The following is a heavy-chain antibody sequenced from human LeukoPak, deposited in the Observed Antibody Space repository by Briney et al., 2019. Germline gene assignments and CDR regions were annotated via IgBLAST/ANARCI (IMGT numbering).Heavy chain of an antibody. D-gene: IGHD3-10*01. CDR3: ARDRSRVVRGVYDY. CDR1: GGSISSYY. V-gene: IGHV4-4*07. Sequence: KPSETLSLTCTVSGGSISSYYWSWIRQPAGKGLEWIGRIYTSGSTNYNPSLKSRVTMSVDTSKNQFSLKLSSVTAADTAVYYCARDRSRVVRGVYDYWGQGTLVTVSS. J-gene: IGHJ4*02. CDR2: IYTSGST.